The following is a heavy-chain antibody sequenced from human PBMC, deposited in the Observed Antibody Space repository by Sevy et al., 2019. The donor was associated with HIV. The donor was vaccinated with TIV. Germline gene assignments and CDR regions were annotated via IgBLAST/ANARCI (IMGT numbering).Heavy chain of an antibody. D-gene: IGHD3-10*01. CDR1: GFTFSSYA. J-gene: IGHJ6*02. V-gene: IGHV3-23*01. CDR2: ISGSGGST. Sequence: GGSLRLSCAASGFTFSSYAMSWVRQAPGKGLEWVSAISGSGGSTYYADSVKGRFTISRDNSKNTLYLQMISLRAEDTAVYYCAKAQGYYGSGGYLVGYYYGMDVWGQGTTVTVSS. CDR3: AKAQGYYGSGGYLVGYYYGMDV.